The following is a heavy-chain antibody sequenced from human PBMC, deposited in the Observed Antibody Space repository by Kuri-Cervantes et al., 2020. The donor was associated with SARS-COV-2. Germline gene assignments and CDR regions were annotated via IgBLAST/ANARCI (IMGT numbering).Heavy chain of an antibody. Sequence: ESLKTSCTVCGYSIRCGYYWGWIRQPPGKGLEWFGSIYHSGSTYYHPPLKSRVNISVNTTKNQFSLKLISMTAADTAVYYFARTKRSTVVTSSVPYFDYWGQGTLVTVSS. CDR3: ARTKRSTVVTSSVPYFDY. CDR1: GYSIRCGYY. J-gene: IGHJ4*02. CDR2: IYHSGST. D-gene: IGHD4-23*01. V-gene: IGHV4-38-2*02.